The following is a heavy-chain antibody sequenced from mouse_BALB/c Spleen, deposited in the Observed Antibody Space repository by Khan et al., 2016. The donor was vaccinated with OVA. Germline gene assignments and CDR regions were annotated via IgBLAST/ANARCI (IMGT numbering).Heavy chain of an antibody. CDR1: GFSLTNYG. J-gene: IGHJ4*01. D-gene: IGHD2-10*01. CDR2: IWSDGST. CDR3: ARQPYYHYNIMDY. Sequence: QVQLKQSGPGLVAPSQSLSITCTISGFSLTNYGVHWIRQPPGKGLEWLVVIWSDGSTTYTSALKSRLTITKDNSKSQVFLQMNSLQTDDTAIYFCARQPYYHYNIMDYWGQGTSVTVSS. V-gene: IGHV2-6-1*01.